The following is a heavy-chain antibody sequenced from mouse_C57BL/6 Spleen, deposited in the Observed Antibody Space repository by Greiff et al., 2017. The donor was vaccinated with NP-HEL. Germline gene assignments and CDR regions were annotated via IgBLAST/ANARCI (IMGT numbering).Heavy chain of an antibody. CDR2: ISSGGSYT. CDR3: ASSTGYAMDY. CDR1: GFTFSSYG. V-gene: IGHV5-6*01. D-gene: IGHD4-1*02. J-gene: IGHJ4*01. Sequence: EVQLVESGGDLVKPGGSLKLSCAASGFTFSSYGMSWVRQTPDKRLEWVATISSGGSYTYYPDSVKGRFTISRDNAKNTLYLQMSSLKSEDTAMYYCASSTGYAMDYWGQGTSVTVSS.